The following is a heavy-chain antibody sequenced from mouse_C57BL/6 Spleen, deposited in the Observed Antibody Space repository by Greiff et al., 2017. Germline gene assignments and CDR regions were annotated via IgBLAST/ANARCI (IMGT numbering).Heavy chain of an antibody. V-gene: IGHV5-4*01. Sequence: EVQGVESGGGLVKPGGSLKLSCAASGFTFSSYAMSSVRQTPEKRLEWVATISDGGSYTYYPDNVKGRFTISRDNANNNLYLQMSHLKSEDTAMYYCARDRYYYGSSYAMDYWGQGTSVTVSS. J-gene: IGHJ4*01. CDR3: ARDRYYYGSSYAMDY. CDR2: ISDGGSYT. CDR1: GFTFSSYA. D-gene: IGHD1-1*01.